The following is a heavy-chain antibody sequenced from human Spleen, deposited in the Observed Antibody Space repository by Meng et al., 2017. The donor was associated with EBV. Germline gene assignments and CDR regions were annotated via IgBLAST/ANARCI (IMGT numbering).Heavy chain of an antibody. J-gene: IGHJ4*02. D-gene: IGHD6-13*01. CDR2: ISHSGSP. V-gene: IGHV4-4*02. Sequence: ARLQQLGPGVGWPSGTLSCTCAVSIGSISSNKWWSWVRQSPGKGLEWIGEISHSGSPNYNPSLKSRVTMSVDKSKNYFSLNLSSVTAADTAVYYCAREEGSSSSWALGYWGQGILVTVSS. CDR1: IGSISSNKW. CDR3: AREEGSSSSWALGY.